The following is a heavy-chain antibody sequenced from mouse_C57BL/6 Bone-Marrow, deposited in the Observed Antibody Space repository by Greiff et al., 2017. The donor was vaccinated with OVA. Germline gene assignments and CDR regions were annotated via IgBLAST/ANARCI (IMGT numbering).Heavy chain of an antibody. Sequence: QVQLQQSGAELARPGASVKLSCKASGYTFTSYGISWVKQRTGQGLEWIGEIYPRSGNTYYNEKFKGKATLTADKSSSTAYMELRSLTSEDSAVYFCARRYGSSYEYYYAMDYWGQGTSVTVSS. CDR1: GYTFTSYG. CDR3: ARRYGSSYEYYYAMDY. J-gene: IGHJ4*01. CDR2: IYPRSGNT. D-gene: IGHD1-1*01. V-gene: IGHV1-81*01.